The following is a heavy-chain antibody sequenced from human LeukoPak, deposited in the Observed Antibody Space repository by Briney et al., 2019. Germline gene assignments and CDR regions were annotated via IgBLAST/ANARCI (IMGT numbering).Heavy chain of an antibody. CDR3: ASDVVVTAINY. J-gene: IGHJ4*02. Sequence: GGSLRLSCAASGFTFSSYWMSWVRQAPGKGLEWVSYISSSSRTIYYADSVKGRFTISRDNAKNSLYLQMNSLRAEDTAVYYCASDVVVTAINYWGQETLVTVSS. CDR1: GFTFSSYW. V-gene: IGHV3-48*01. D-gene: IGHD2-21*02. CDR2: ISSSSRTI.